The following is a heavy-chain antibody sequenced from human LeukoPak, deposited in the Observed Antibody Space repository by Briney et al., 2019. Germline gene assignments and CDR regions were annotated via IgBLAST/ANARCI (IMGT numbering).Heavy chain of an antibody. Sequence: SETLSLTCAVSGGSISSNSYYWGWIRQPPGKGLEWIGSIYYSGSTYYNPSLKSRVTISVDTSKNQFSLKLSSVTAADTAVYYCARHRGYSYGPCDYWGQGTLVTVSS. CDR3: ARHRGYSYGPCDY. D-gene: IGHD5-18*01. CDR2: IYYSGST. CDR1: GGSISSNSYY. V-gene: IGHV4-39*01. J-gene: IGHJ4*02.